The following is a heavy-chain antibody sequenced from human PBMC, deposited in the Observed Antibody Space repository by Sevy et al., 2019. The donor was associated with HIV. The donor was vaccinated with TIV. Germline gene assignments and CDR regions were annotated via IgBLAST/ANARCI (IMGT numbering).Heavy chain of an antibody. CDR1: GFTFDDYG. V-gene: IGHV3-20*04. CDR3: AREKSCGGACYHFDY. D-gene: IGHD2-21*02. J-gene: IGHJ4*02. CDR2: IIWNGGSK. Sequence: GGSLRLSCVASGFTFDDYGMSWVRQVPGKGLEWVSSIIWNGGSKTYADSVKGRFIISRDNGKNSLYLQMNSLRAEDTAHYFCAREKSCGGACYHFDYWGQGTLVTVSS.